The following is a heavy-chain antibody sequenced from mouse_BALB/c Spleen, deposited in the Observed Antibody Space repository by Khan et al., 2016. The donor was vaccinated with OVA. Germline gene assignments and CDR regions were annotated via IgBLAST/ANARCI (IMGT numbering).Heavy chain of an antibody. CDR1: GYTFTDFT. J-gene: IGHJ3*01. D-gene: IGHD3-2*01. CDR2: ISTYYGDA. V-gene: IGHV1S137*01. Sequence: VQLQQSGAELVRPGVSVKISCKGSGYTFTDFTMHWVKQSHAMSLEWIGVISTYYGDADYSQKFKGKATMTVDKSSNTAYLDLARLTSEDSSIYFGAGGGGGDRFVYWGQGTLVTVSA. CDR3: AGGGGGDRFVY.